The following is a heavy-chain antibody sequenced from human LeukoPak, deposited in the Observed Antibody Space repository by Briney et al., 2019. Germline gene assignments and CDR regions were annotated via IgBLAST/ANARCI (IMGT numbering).Heavy chain of an antibody. CDR2: MNPNSGNT. CDR1: GYTLTSYD. D-gene: IGHD6-6*01. Sequence: ASVKVSCKASGYTLTSYDINWVRQATGQGLEWMGWMNPNSGNTGYAQKFQGRVTMTRNTSISTAYTELSSLRSEDTAVYYCARGSSSSSVNGHYYYYMDVWGKGTTVTVSS. V-gene: IGHV1-8*01. J-gene: IGHJ6*03. CDR3: ARGSSSSSVNGHYYYYMDV.